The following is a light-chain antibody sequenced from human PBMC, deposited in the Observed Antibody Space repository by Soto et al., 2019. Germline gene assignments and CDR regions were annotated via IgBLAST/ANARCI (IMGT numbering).Light chain of an antibody. CDR2: DAS. CDR1: QSVSTY. J-gene: IGKJ3*01. V-gene: IGKV3-11*01. Sequence: EIVLTQSQATLSLSPGERATLSCRASQSVSTYLTCYQQKPGQAPRLLISDASSRATGIPARFSGSGSGTDFTLTINSLEPEDFAVYYCQQRSIWPPFFTFGHGTKVDIK. CDR3: QQRSIWPPFFT.